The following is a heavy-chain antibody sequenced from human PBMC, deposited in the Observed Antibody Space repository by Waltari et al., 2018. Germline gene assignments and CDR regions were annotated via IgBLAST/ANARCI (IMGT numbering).Heavy chain of an antibody. J-gene: IGHJ3*02. CDR1: GCSLGPFD. CDR3: ARDGLQTTNDGFDI. V-gene: IGHV1-69*06. CDR2: IIPVFGTP. D-gene: IGHD4-4*01. Sequence: QVQLVQSGAEVKIPGSSVKVSCKASGCSLGPFDISWVRLAHGQGLEWMGGIIPVFGTPNYARKFQGRVSISADTSTYTAYLEVTRLTSEDTAIYYCARDGLQTTNDGFDIWGQGTMVTVSS.